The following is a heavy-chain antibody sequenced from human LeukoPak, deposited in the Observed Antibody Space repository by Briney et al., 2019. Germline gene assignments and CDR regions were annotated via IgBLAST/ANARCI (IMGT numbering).Heavy chain of an antibody. V-gene: IGHV3-74*01. D-gene: IGHD2-15*01. CDR3: TRDRFSVGDI. CDR1: GFTFSSSS. Sequence: PGGSLRLSCAASGFTFSSSSMHWVRQTPGKGLLWVSRISPDGSGTTYADSVKGRFTSSRDYAKNTLYLQMNSLSVEDTAVYYCTRDRFSVGDIWGQGTMVTVSS. J-gene: IGHJ3*02. CDR2: ISPDGSGT.